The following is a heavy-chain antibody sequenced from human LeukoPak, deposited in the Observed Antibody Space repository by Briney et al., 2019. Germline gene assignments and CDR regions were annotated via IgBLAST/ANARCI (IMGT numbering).Heavy chain of an antibody. Sequence: PSETLSLTCTVSGGSISSSNYYWSWIRQPAGKGLEWIGRIYTSGTTNYNPSLKSRVTISLDKSKNQFSLKLSSVTSADTAVYYCVREEDTYIDVWAKGPRSPSP. CDR2: IYTSGTT. CDR3: VREEDTYIDV. V-gene: IGHV4-61*02. J-gene: IGHJ6*03. CDR1: GGSISSSNYY. D-gene: IGHD2-15*01.